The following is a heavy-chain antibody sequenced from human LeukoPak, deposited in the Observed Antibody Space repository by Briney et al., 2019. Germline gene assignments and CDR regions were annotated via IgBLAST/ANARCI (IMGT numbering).Heavy chain of an antibody. J-gene: IGHJ4*02. Sequence: PGGSLRLSCAASGFTFSSYAMHWVRQAPGKGLEWVAVISYDGSNKYYADSVRGRFTISRDNSKNTLYLQMNSLRAEDTAVYYCARDGYYDILTGYSYYFDYWGQGTLVTVSS. CDR1: GFTFSSYA. CDR2: ISYDGSNK. V-gene: IGHV3-30*04. CDR3: ARDGYYDILTGYSYYFDY. D-gene: IGHD3-9*01.